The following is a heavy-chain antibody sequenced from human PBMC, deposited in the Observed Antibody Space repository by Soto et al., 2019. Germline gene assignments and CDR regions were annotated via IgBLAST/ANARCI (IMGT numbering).Heavy chain of an antibody. CDR2: INHSGST. J-gene: IGHJ6*02. D-gene: IGHD2-2*01. CDR1: GGSFTGYY. V-gene: IGHV4-34*01. CDR3: ASLPAANLCYYYYGMDV. Sequence: PSETLSLTSAVHGGSFTGYYWSWIRQPPGKGLEWIGEINHSGSTNYNPSLKSRVTISVDTSKNQFSLKLSSATAADTAVYYCASLPAANLCYYYYGMDVWGQGTTVTVSS.